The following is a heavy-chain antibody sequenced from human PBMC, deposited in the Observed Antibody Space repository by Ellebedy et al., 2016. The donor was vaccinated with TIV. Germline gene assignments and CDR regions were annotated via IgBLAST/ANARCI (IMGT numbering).Heavy chain of an antibody. CDR1: GYPFTSYG. Sequence: ASVKVSCKASGYPFTSYGISWVRQAPGQGLEWMGWINPNSGGTNYAQKFQGRVTMTRDTSISTAYMELSRLRSDDTAVYYCARSHHFDWLSMDVWGQGTTVTVSS. J-gene: IGHJ6*02. V-gene: IGHV1-2*02. CDR2: INPNSGGT. D-gene: IGHD3-9*01. CDR3: ARSHHFDWLSMDV.